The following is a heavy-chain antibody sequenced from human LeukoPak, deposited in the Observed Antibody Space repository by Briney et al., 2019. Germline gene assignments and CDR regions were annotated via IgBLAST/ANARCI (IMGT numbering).Heavy chain of an antibody. CDR2: INTNTGNP. Sequence: ASVKVSCKASGYTFTGCYMHWVRQAPGQGLEWMGWINTNTGNPTYAQGFTGRFVFSLDTSVSTAYLQISSLKAEDTAVYYCARDPYYDYVWGSYRSYNWFDPWGQGTLVTVSS. V-gene: IGHV7-4-1*02. J-gene: IGHJ5*02. CDR3: ARDPYYDYVWGSYRSYNWFDP. CDR1: GYTFTGCY. D-gene: IGHD3-16*02.